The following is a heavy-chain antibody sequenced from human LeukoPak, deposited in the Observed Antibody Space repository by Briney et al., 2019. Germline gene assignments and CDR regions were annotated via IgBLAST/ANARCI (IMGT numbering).Heavy chain of an antibody. J-gene: IGHJ4*02. CDR3: ATPPFITMVRGVIIRGNYYFDY. CDR2: INPNSGGT. D-gene: IGHD3-10*01. CDR1: GYTFTNYY. V-gene: IGHV1-2*02. Sequence: ASVKVSCKASGYTFTNYYMHWVRQAPGQGLEWMGWINPNSGGTNYAQKFQGRVTMTRDTSISTAYMELSRLRSDDTAVYYCATPPFITMVRGVIIRGNYYFDYWGQGTLVTVSS.